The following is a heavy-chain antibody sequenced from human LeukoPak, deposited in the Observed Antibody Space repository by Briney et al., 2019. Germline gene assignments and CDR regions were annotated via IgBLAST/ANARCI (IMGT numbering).Heavy chain of an antibody. D-gene: IGHD6-13*01. Sequence: GGSLRLSCAASGFTFSSYAMSWVRQAPGKGLEWVSAISGSGGSTYYADSVKGRFTISRDNSKNTLYLQMNSLRAEDTAVYYCAKDVYSSSWYPPCHFDYWGQGTLVTVSS. J-gene: IGHJ4*02. CDR3: AKDVYSSSWYPPCHFDY. V-gene: IGHV3-23*01. CDR2: ISGSGGST. CDR1: GFTFSSYA.